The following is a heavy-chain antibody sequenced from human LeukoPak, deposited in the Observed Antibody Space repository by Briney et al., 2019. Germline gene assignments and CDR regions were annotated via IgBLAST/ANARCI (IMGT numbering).Heavy chain of an antibody. D-gene: IGHD4-17*01. Sequence: ESGPTLVKPTQTLTLTCTFSGFSLSTSGVGVGWIRQPPGKALEWLALIYWDDDKRYSPSLKSRLTITKDTSKKQVVLTMANMDPVDTATYYCAHIDYGDSTIDYWGQGTLVTVSS. V-gene: IGHV2-5*02. CDR2: IYWDDDK. CDR3: AHIDYGDSTIDY. J-gene: IGHJ4*02. CDR1: GFSLSTSGVG.